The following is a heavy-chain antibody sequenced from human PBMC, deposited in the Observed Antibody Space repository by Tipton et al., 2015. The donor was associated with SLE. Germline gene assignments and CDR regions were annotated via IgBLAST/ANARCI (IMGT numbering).Heavy chain of an antibody. CDR2: IYYSGST. V-gene: IGHV4-59*11. J-gene: IGHJ3*02. D-gene: IGHD4-23*01. CDR3: ARGYGGNSPDAFDI. Sequence: TLSLTCTVSGGSISSHYWSWIRQPPGKGLEWIGYIYYSGSTKYNPSLKSRVTISVDTSKNQFSLKLNSVTAADTALYYCARGYGGNSPDAFDIWGQGTMVTVSS. CDR1: GGSISSHY.